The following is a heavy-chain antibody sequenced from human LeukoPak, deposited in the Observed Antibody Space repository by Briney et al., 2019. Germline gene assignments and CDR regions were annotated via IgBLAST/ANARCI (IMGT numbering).Heavy chain of an antibody. D-gene: IGHD6-19*01. CDR2: IGGTGSGT. V-gene: IGHV3-23*01. J-gene: IGHJ4*02. CDR3: AKDTCIAVSGTSMGYFDS. CDR1: GFTFSNYG. Sequence: PGASLRLSCAASGFTFSNYGMSWVRQAPGKGLEWVSGIGGTGSGTYYADSVKGRFTISRDNSKNTLYLQMNSLTAEDTALYYCAKDTCIAVSGTSMGYFDSWGQGTLVTVSS.